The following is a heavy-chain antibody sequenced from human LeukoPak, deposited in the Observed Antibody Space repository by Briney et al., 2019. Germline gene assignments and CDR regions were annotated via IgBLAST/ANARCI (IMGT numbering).Heavy chain of an antibody. CDR3: ARGSYVLRFLEWSRKNWFDP. CDR1: GYTFTSYD. D-gene: IGHD3-3*01. Sequence: ASVNVSCKASGYTFTSYDINWVRQATGQGLEWMGWMNPNSGNTGYAQKFQGRVTMTRNTSISTAYMELSSLRSEDTAVYYCARGSYVLRFLEWSRKNWFDPWGQGTLVTVSS. V-gene: IGHV1-8*01. J-gene: IGHJ5*02. CDR2: MNPNSGNT.